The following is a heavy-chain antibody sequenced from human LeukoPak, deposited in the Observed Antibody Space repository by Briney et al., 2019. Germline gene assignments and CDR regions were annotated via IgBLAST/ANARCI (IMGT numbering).Heavy chain of an antibody. Sequence: ASVKVSCKASGYTFTGYYIHWVRQAPGQGLEWMGWINPNSGGTNYAQKFQGRVTMTRDTSTSTVYMELSSLRSEDTAVYYCARSKRGYSYGLNYWGRGTLVTVSS. CDR3: ARSKRGYSYGLNY. CDR2: INPNSGGT. D-gene: IGHD5-18*01. V-gene: IGHV1-2*02. J-gene: IGHJ4*02. CDR1: GYTFTGYY.